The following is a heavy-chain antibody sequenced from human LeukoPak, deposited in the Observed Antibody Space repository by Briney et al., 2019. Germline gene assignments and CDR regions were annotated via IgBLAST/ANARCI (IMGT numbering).Heavy chain of an antibody. CDR3: AIQRTERPAPSGDY. J-gene: IGHJ4*02. CDR2: IWYDGSNK. V-gene: IGHV3-33*01. D-gene: IGHD1-1*01. CDR1: GFTFSSYG. Sequence: PGRSLRLSCAASGFTFSSYGMHWVRQAPGKGLEWVAVIWYDGSNKYYADSVKGRFTISRDNSKNTLYLQMNSLRAEDTAVYYCAIQRTERPAPSGDYWGQGTLVTVSS.